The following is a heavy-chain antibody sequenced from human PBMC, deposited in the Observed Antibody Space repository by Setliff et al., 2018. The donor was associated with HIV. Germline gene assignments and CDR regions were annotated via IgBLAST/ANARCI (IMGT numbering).Heavy chain of an antibody. Sequence: LRLSCTASGFTFSDYWMHWVRRGPGRGLEWVSRIGRDGTVANYADSVKGRFTISRDNARNTLFLQMNSLGVEDTALYYYGRDVHDAAADNWGRGTLVTVSS. CDR3: GRDVHDAAADN. J-gene: IGHJ4*02. D-gene: IGHD6-13*01. CDR2: IGRDGTVA. V-gene: IGHV3-74*01. CDR1: GFTFSDYW.